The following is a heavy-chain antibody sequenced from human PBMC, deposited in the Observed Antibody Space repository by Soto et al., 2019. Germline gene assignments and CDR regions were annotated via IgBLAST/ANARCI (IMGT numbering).Heavy chain of an antibody. CDR1: GFTVSGYA. Sequence: GGSLRLSCAASGFTVSGYAVSWVRQAPGKGLEWVSGISGYGGDTYYADSVKGRFTISRDNSKNTLYLQMNSLRAEDTAVYYCAKPHSPVRWGQGTLVTVSS. J-gene: IGHJ4*02. CDR2: ISGYGGDT. D-gene: IGHD2-21*01. V-gene: IGHV3-23*01. CDR3: AKPHSPVR.